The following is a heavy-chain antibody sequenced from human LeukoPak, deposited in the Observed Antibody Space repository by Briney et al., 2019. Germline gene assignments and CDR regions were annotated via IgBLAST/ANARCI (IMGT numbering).Heavy chain of an antibody. CDR2: IIASAINT. CDR1: GFTFSSYA. CDR3: AKGSRIVVVPAASYFDS. D-gene: IGHD2-2*01. J-gene: IGHJ4*02. Sequence: GGSLRLSCAASGFTFSSYAMSWVRQAPGKGLEWVSSIIASAINTYYAHSVKGRFTVSRDNSKNPLYLQLNTLRAEDTAVYYCAKGSRIVVVPAASYFDSWGRGTLLTVSS. V-gene: IGHV3-23*01.